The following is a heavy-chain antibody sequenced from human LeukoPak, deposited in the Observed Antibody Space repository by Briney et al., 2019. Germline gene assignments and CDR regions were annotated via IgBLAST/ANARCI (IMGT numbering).Heavy chain of an antibody. V-gene: IGHV4-4*07. CDR2: IYTSGST. D-gene: IGHD6-13*01. CDR1: GGSVSSHF. CDR3: ARTSYSSSWYFDL. J-gene: IGHJ2*01. Sequence: SETLSLTCSVSGGSVSSHFWSWIRQPAGKGLEWIGRIYTSGSTNYNPSLKSRVTISVDTSKNQFSLKLSSVTAADTAVYYCARTSYSSSWYFDLWGRGTLVTVSS.